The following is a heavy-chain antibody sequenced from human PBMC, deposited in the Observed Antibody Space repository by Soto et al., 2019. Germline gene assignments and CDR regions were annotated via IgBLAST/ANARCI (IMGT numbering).Heavy chain of an antibody. CDR1: GFTFSSYS. Sequence: GGSLRLSCAASGFTFSSYSMNWVHQAPGKGLEWVSSISSSSSYIYYADSVKGRFTISRDNAKNSLYLQMNSLRAEDTAVYYCAREVAAAGSGGMDVWGQGTTVTVSS. CDR3: AREVAAAGSGGMDV. D-gene: IGHD6-13*01. CDR2: ISSSSSYI. V-gene: IGHV3-21*01. J-gene: IGHJ6*02.